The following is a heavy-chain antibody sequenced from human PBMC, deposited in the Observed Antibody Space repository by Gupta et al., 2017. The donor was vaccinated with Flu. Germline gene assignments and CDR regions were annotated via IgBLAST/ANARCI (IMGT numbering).Heavy chain of an antibody. J-gene: IGHJ5*02. CDR2: IDPSTGGT. D-gene: IGHD6-25*01. CDR1: GYTFIAFF. Sequence: QVQLVQSGAEVKKPGASVKVSCKTSGYTFIAFFIHWVRQAPGQGPEWMGWIDPSTGGTKYAQKFQGRVAMTGDTSINTVYMELSRLKSDDTAVYFRARGVPFIAAAGVSAHNGFAPWGPGTPVIVSP. CDR3: ARGVPFIAAAGVSAHNGFAP. V-gene: IGHV1-2*02.